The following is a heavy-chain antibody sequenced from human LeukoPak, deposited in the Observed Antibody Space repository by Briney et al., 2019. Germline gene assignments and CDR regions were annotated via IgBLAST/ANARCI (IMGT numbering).Heavy chain of an antibody. D-gene: IGHD6-13*01. CDR2: ISYDGSNK. V-gene: IGHV3-30-3*01. CDR1: GFIFSNYT. CDR3: ARPRGSRWSIPFDN. Sequence: PGGPLRLSCAASGFIFSNYTMHWVRQAPGKGLEWVAVISYDGSNKYYGDSVKGRFTISRDNSKNTLYLQMDSLRAEDTAVYYCARPRGSRWSIPFDNWGQGTLVTVSS. J-gene: IGHJ4*02.